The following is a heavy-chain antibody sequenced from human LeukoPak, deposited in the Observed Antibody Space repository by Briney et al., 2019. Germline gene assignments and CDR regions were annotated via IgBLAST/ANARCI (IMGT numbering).Heavy chain of an antibody. J-gene: IGHJ6*02. CDR1: GFTFDDYA. CDR3: AKGLEALWLGELLSYYYYYGMDV. Sequence: GRSLRLSCAASGFTFDDYAMHWVRQAPGKGLEWVSGISWNSGSIGYADSVKGRFTISRDNAKNSLYLQMNSLRAEDTALYYCAKGLEALWLGELLSYYYYYGMDVWGQGTTVTVSS. V-gene: IGHV3-9*01. CDR2: ISWNSGSI. D-gene: IGHD3-10*01.